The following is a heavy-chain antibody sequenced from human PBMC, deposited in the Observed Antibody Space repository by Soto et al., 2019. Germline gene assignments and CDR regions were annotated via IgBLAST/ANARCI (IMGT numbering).Heavy chain of an antibody. D-gene: IGHD3-22*01. CDR1: GGSVSSGSYY. CDR2: IYYSGST. CDR3: AKDAPYYYDSSGYYGPFDY. V-gene: IGHV4-61*01. J-gene: IGHJ4*02. Sequence: SETLSLTCTVSGGSVSSGSYYWSWIRQPPGKGLEWIGYIYYSGSTNYNPSLKSRVTISVDTSKNTLYLQMNSLRDEDTAVYYCAKDAPYYYDSSGYYGPFDYWGQGTLVTVSS.